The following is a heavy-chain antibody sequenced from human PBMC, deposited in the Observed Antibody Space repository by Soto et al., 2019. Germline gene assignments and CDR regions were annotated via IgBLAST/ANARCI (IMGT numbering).Heavy chain of an antibody. D-gene: IGHD1-20*01. Sequence: SQTLSLTCAITGDSVSSDTAAWNWIRQSPSRGLEWLGRTYYRSRWYNDYVVSLKSRITINPDTSKNQVSLHLNSVTPEDMAVYYCASARYNWNRSYYYAMDVWGQGTTVTVSS. J-gene: IGHJ6*02. V-gene: IGHV6-1*01. CDR2: TYYRSRWYN. CDR3: ASARYNWNRSYYYAMDV. CDR1: GDSVSSDTAA.